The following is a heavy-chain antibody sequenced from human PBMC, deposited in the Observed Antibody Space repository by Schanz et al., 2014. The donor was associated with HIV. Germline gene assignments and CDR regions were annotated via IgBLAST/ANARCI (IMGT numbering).Heavy chain of an antibody. Sequence: VQLLESGGALVQPGGSLRLSCAASGFTFSSFAMSWVRQAPGKGLEWVSGIGGSGGNTNYADSVKGRFTISRDNSKNTLYLQMNSLRAEDTAVYYCARDGRSYYDYHGMDVWGQGTTVTVSS. D-gene: IGHD3-16*02. CDR1: GFTFSSFA. CDR3: ARDGRSYYDYHGMDV. CDR2: IGGSGGNT. V-gene: IGHV3-23*01. J-gene: IGHJ6*02.